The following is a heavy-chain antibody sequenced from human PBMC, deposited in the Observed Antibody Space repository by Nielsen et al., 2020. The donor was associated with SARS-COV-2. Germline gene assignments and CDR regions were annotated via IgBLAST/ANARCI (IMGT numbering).Heavy chain of an antibody. J-gene: IGHJ4*02. CDR3: ASDPSYASSWLHYFDF. D-gene: IGHD5-12*01. Sequence: GESLKISCAASGFPFNTYALNWVRQAPGKGQKWVAYISATSANIHYAASVNGRFTVSRDNAKNSLYLQMNNLRDEDTAVYYCASDPSYASSWLHYFDFWGQGTLVTVSS. CDR2: ISATSANI. CDR1: GFPFNTYA. V-gene: IGHV3-48*02.